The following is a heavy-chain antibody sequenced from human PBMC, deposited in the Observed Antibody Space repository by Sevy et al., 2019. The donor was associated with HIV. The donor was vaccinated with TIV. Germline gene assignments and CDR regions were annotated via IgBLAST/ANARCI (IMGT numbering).Heavy chain of an antibody. CDR1: GISISSHW. CDR2: INQDGSEI. J-gene: IGHJ6*02. V-gene: IGHV3-7*01. CDR3: ARAMGV. Sequence: GGSLRLSCVGSGISISSHWMNWARQSPGKGLEWVANINQDGSEIYYVDSVKGRFTISRENAKNSGYLQMHSLRVEDSGVYYCARAMGVWGQGTTVTVSS.